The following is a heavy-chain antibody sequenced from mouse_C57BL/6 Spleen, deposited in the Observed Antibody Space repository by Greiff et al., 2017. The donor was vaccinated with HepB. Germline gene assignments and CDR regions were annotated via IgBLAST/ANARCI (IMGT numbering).Heavy chain of an antibody. V-gene: IGHV1-82*01. D-gene: IGHD1-1*01. CDR2: IYPGDGDT. CDR1: GYAFSSSW. J-gene: IGHJ2*01. Sequence: QVQLQQSGPELVKPGASVKISCKASGYAFSSSWMNWVKQRPGKGLEWIGRIYPGDGDTKYNGKFKGKATLTADKSSSTAYMQLSSLTSEDSAVYFCARDYYGSSYDYFDYWGQGTTLTVSS. CDR3: ARDYYGSSYDYFDY.